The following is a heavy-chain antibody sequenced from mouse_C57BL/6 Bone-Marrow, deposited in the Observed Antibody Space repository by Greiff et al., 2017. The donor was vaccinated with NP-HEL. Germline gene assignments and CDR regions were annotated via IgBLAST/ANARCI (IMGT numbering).Heavy chain of an antibody. CDR1: GYSITSGYY. V-gene: IGHV3-6*01. CDR2: ISYDGSN. J-gene: IGHJ2*01. Sequence: EVKLMESGPGLVKPSQSLSLTCSVTGYSITSGYYWNWIRQFPGNKLEWMGYISYDGSNNYNPSLKNRISITRDTSKNQFFLKLNSVTTEDTATYYCARAIYYYGSSRFDYWGQGTTLTVSS. D-gene: IGHD1-1*01. CDR3: ARAIYYYGSSRFDY.